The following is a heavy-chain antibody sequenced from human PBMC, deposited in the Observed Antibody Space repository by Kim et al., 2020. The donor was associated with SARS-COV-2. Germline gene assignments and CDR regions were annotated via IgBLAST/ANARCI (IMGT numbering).Heavy chain of an antibody. Sequence: SETLSLTCTVSGGSINNYYWSWIRQPPGKGLEWIGFVYYSGDTNYNPSLKSRLTMSVDPSKDQISLNLRSVTAADTAVYYCVRHGGTWGVVLGDAYSYY. CDR1: GGSINNYY. CDR2: VYYSGDT. CDR3: VRHGGTWGVVLGDAYSYY. V-gene: IGHV4-59*08. D-gene: IGHD3-3*01. J-gene: IGHJ6*03.